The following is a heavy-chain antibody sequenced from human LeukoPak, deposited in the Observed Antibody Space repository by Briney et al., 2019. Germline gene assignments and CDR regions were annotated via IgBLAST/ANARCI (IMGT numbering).Heavy chain of an antibody. J-gene: IGHJ4*02. V-gene: IGHV1-18*01. Sequence: ASVKVSCKSFGGTFYSYGINWVRQAPGQGLEWMGRITPIFGTTNYAQKLQGRVTMTTDTSTSTAYMELRSLRSDDTAVYYCARDQEAYYYDSSAYNYFDYWGQGTLVTVSS. CDR3: ARDQEAYYYDSSAYNYFDY. D-gene: IGHD3-22*01. CDR2: ITPIFGTT. CDR1: GGTFYSYG.